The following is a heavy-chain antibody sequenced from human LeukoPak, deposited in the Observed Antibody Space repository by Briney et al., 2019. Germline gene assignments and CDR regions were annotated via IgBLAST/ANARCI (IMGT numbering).Heavy chain of an antibody. D-gene: IGHD3-10*02. CDR2: ISGSGGST. J-gene: IGHJ1*01. Sequence: GGSLRLSCAASGFTFSSYGMSWVRQAPGKGLEWVSAISGSGGSTYYADSVKGRFTISRDNSKNTLYLQMNSLRAEDTAVYYCAKDGPRTMIGSEYFQHWGQGTLVTVSS. CDR1: GFTFSSYG. V-gene: IGHV3-23*01. CDR3: AKDGPRTMIGSEYFQH.